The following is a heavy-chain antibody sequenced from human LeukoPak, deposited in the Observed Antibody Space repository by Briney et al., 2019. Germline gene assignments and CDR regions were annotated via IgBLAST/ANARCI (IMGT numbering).Heavy chain of an antibody. CDR2: ISAYNGNT. CDR1: GGTFSSYA. Sequence: ASVKLSCKASGGTFSSYAISWVRQAPGQGLEWMGWISAYNGNTNYAQKLQGRVTMTTDTSTSTAYMELRSLRSDDTAVYYCARDRHDILTGNDYWGQGTLVTVSS. D-gene: IGHD3-9*01. CDR3: ARDRHDILTGNDY. V-gene: IGHV1-18*01. J-gene: IGHJ4*02.